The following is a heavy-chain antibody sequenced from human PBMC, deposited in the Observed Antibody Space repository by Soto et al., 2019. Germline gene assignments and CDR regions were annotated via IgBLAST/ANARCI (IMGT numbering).Heavy chain of an antibody. D-gene: IGHD3-10*01. CDR2: IRSKANSYAT. CDR3: TRLFTIGTDV. CDR1: GFTFSGSA. J-gene: IGHJ6*02. V-gene: IGHV3-73*01. Sequence: EVQLVESGGGLVQPGGSLKLSCAASGFTFSGSAMHWVRQASGKGLEWVGRIRSKANSYATAYAASVKGRFTISRDDSKNTAYLQMNSLKTEDTAVYYCTRLFTIGTDVWGQGTTVTVSS.